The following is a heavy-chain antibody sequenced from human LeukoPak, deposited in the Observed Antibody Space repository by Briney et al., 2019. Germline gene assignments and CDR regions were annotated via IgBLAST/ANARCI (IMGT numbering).Heavy chain of an antibody. CDR2: IWYDGSHQ. V-gene: IGHV3-33*08. CDR3: ARDLGLKYGSGAYRFDP. J-gene: IGHJ5*02. Sequence: PGGSLRLSCAASGFSFSTYGMHWVRHAPGQGLESVAVIWYDGSHQYYADSVKGRFTISRDMSNNTLYLQMNDLRVDDTALYYCARDLGLKYGSGAYRFDPWGQGTQVIVSS. CDR1: GFSFSTYG. D-gene: IGHD3-10*01.